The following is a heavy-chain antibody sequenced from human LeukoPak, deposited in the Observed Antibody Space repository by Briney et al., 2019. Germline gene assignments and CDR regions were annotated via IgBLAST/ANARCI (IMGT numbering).Heavy chain of an antibody. Sequence: ASVQVTCKASGCIFTDYHIHWLRPAPGQGLEWMGCINPNSGGTNYAQKFQGRVTMTRDTSISTANMELSRLRSDDTAVYYCARDPPYNWNDGADNFDYWGQGTLVTVSS. CDR3: ARDPPYNWNDGADNFDY. CDR1: GCIFTDYH. J-gene: IGHJ4*02. V-gene: IGHV1-2*02. CDR2: INPNSGGT. D-gene: IGHD1-1*01.